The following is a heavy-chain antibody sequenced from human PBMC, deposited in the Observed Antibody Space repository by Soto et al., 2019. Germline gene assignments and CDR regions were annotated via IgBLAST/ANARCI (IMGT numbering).Heavy chain of an antibody. Sequence: QVQLVESGGGVVQPGRSLRLSCAASGFTFSSYGMHWVRQAPGKGLEWVAVISNYGSDKYHADSVKGRFTISRDNSKNTLYLQMNSLRAEDTAVYYCAKDSGRGSADYYLDYWGQGTLVTVSS. CDR2: ISNYGSDK. D-gene: IGHD3-10*01. CDR1: GFTFSSYG. J-gene: IGHJ4*02. V-gene: IGHV3-30*18. CDR3: AKDSGRGSADYYLDY.